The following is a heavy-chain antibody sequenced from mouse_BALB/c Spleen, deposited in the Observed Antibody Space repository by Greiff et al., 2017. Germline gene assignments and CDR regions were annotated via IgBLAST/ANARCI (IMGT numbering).Heavy chain of an antibody. V-gene: IGHV1-9*01. CDR1: GYTFSSYW. J-gene: IGHJ4*01. Sequence: QVQLQQSGAELMKPGASVKISCKATGYTFSSYWIEWVKQRPGHGLEWIGEILPGSGRTNYNEKFKGKATFTADTSSNTAYMQLSSLTSEDSAVYYCARRGYRYDDAMDYWGQGTSVTVSS. D-gene: IGHD2-14*01. CDR3: ARRGYRYDDAMDY. CDR2: ILPGSGRT.